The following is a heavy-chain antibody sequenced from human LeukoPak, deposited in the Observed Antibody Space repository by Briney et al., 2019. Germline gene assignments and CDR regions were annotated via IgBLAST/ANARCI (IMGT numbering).Heavy chain of an antibody. J-gene: IGHJ5*02. CDR2: IYPGDSDT. Sequence: GESLKISCKGSEYSFTSYWIGWVRQMPGKGLECMGIIYPGDSDTRYSPSFQGHGTISAAKSISTAYLQWSSLKASDTAMYYCARHWAPGYYDSSPGFDPWGQGTLVTVSS. V-gene: IGHV5-51*01. CDR1: EYSFTSYW. CDR3: ARHWAPGYYDSSPGFDP. D-gene: IGHD3-22*01.